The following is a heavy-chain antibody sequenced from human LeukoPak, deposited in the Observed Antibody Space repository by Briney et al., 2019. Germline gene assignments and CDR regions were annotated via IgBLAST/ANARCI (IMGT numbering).Heavy chain of an antibody. CDR2: INHSGST. Sequence: SETLSLTCAVYGGSFSGYYWSWIRQPPGKGLEWIGEINHSGSTNYNPSLKSRVTISVDTSKNQFSLKLSSVTAADTAVYYCARGGNAIRFDCIASNWFDPWGQGTLVTVSS. CDR1: GGSFSGYY. J-gene: IGHJ5*02. V-gene: IGHV4-34*01. D-gene: IGHD3-9*01. CDR3: ARGGNAIRFDCIASNWFDP.